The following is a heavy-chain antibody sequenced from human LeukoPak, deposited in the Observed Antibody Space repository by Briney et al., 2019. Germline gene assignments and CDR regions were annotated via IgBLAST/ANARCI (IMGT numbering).Heavy chain of an antibody. D-gene: IGHD3-10*01. J-gene: IGHJ4*02. V-gene: IGHV3-21*01. CDR1: GFTFSSYS. CDR3: ARDPYGSGSYTY. CDR2: ISSSSSYI. Sequence: VKPGGSLILSCAASGFTFSSYSMHWVRQAPGKGLEWVSSISSSSSYIYYADSVKGRFTISRDNAKNSLYLQMNSLRAEDTAVYYCARDPYGSGSYTYWGQGTLVTVSS.